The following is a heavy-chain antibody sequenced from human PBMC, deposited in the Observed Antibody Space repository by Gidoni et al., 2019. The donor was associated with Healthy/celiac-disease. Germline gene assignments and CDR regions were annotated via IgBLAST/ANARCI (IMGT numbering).Heavy chain of an antibody. V-gene: IGHV3-9*01. CDR2: ISWNSGSI. CDR1: GFTFDDYA. D-gene: IGHD5-12*01. J-gene: IGHJ3*02. Sequence: EVQLLESGGGLVPPGRSLRLSCAASGFTFDDYAMHWVRQAPGKGLEWVSGISWNSGSIGYADSVKGRFTISRDNAKNSLFLQMNSLRTEDTALYYCAKDIGGFNDAFDIWGQGTMVTVSS. CDR3: AKDIGGFNDAFDI.